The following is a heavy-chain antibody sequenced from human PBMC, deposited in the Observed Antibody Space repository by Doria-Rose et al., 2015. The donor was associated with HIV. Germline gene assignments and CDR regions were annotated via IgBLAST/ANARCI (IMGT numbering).Heavy chain of an antibody. D-gene: IGHD6-13*01. CDR3: ARIKSSGWYHKYYFDF. CDR1: GVSLSSPGMG. Sequence: QITLKESGPVLVKPTETLTLTCTVSGVSLSSPGMGVSWIRQPPGKALEWLATISSDDDRYYKTSLKSSLTTSRGTSKSQVVLTMTDMDPVDTATYYCARIKSSGWYHKYYFDFWGQGTLVIVSA. CDR2: ISSDDDR. V-gene: IGHV2-26*01. J-gene: IGHJ4*02.